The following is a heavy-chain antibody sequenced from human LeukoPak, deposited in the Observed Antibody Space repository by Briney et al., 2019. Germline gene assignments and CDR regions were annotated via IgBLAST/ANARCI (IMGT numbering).Heavy chain of an antibody. D-gene: IGHD3-10*01. CDR1: GVVFSASY. CDR3: VRRGTYWTVS. Sequence: PGGSLSLSCAASGVVFSASYMSWVRKAPGKGLEWVATIKPDGSEKYHVDSVSGRFTISRDNTNDSLFLQMNSLRADDTAVYYCVRRGTYWTVSWGQGTLVNVSS. CDR2: IKPDGSEK. V-gene: IGHV3-7*01. J-gene: IGHJ5*01.